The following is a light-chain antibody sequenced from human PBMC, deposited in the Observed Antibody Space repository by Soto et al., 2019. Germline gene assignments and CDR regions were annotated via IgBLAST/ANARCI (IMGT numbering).Light chain of an antibody. CDR2: GAS. V-gene: IGKV3-15*01. Sequence: DIVMTQSPATLSVAPGERVTFSCRASQGVSRKLAWYQHKPGQAPRLLISGASTGATGIPARFSGSGSGTEFTLTISGLQSEDFAVYYCQQYDKWPPTFGQGTKVDIK. CDR3: QQYDKWPPT. CDR1: QGVSRK. J-gene: IGKJ1*01.